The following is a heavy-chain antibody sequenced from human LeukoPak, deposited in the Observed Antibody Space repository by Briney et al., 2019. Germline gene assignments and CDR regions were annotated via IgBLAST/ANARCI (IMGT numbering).Heavy chain of an antibody. CDR2: INTVGSYI. CDR3: ARLRRKSDSGGYYYYYDY. CDR1: GFTFVSYS. V-gene: IGHV3-21*01. J-gene: IGHJ4*02. Sequence: NPGGSLRLSCAASGFTFVSYSFNWVRQAPGKGLEWVSAINTVGSYIYYADSVKGRFTISRDNAENSVYLQMNSLRVEDTAVYYCARLRRKSDSGGYYYYYDYRGQGTLVTVSS. D-gene: IGHD3-22*01.